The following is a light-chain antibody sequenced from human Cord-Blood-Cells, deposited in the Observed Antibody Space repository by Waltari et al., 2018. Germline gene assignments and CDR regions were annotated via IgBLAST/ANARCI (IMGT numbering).Light chain of an antibody. Sequence: QSALTQPAPVSGSPGQSITISCTGTSSDVGGYNYVPWYQQHPGKAPKLTIYDVSKRPSGVSIRFSGSKSGTTASLTISGLQAEDEADYYCSSYTSSSTYVVFGGGTKLTVL. CDR1: SSDVGGYNY. CDR3: SSYTSSSTYVV. CDR2: DVS. J-gene: IGLJ2*01. V-gene: IGLV2-14*01.